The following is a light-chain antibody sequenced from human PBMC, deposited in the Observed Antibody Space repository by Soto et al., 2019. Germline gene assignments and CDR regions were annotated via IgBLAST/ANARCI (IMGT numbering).Light chain of an antibody. Sequence: QSALTQPASVSGSPGQSITISCTGTTSDVGGYHYVSWYQQHPGKAPKLIIYEVSNRPSGVSNRFSGSKSVNTASLTISGLQAEDEADYYCSSYTSSSTLLFGGGTQLTVL. CDR2: EVS. V-gene: IGLV2-14*01. CDR3: SSYTSSSTLL. CDR1: TSDVGGYHY. J-gene: IGLJ2*01.